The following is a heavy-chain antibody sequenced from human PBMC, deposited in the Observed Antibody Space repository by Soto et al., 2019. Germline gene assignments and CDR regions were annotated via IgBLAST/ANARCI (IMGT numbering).Heavy chain of an antibody. CDR3: AKDMRYPWSSGYSAFDI. V-gene: IGHV3-9*01. CDR1: GFTFDDYA. Sequence: EVQLVESGGGLVQPGRSLRLSCAASGFTFDDYAMHWVRQAPGKGLEWVSGISWNSGSIGYADSVKGRFTISRDNAKNSLYLQMNSLRAEDTALYYCAKDMRYPWSSGYSAFDIWGQGTMVTVSS. CDR2: ISWNSGSI. J-gene: IGHJ3*02. D-gene: IGHD3-22*01.